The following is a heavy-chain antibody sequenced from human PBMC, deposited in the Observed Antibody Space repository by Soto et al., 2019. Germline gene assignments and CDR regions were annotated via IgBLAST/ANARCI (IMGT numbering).Heavy chain of an antibody. V-gene: IGHV1-18*01. CDR3: ARGASSGWYRGAFDI. CDR2: ISAYNGNT. J-gene: IGHJ3*02. Sequence: VASVKVSCKASGYTFTSYGISWVRQAPGQGLEWMGWISAYNGNTNYAQKLQGRVTMTTDTSTSTAYMELRSLRSDDTAVYYCARGASSGWYRGAFDIWGQGTRVTVSS. D-gene: IGHD6-19*01. CDR1: GYTFTSYG.